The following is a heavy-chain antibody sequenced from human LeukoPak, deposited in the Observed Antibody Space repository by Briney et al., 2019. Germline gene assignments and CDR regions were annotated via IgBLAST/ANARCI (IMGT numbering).Heavy chain of an antibody. CDR2: IYYSGST. D-gene: IGHD3-3*01. V-gene: IGHV4-31*03. CDR1: GGSISSGGYY. CDR3: ARVPITIFGVVIPGAFDI. J-gene: IGHJ3*02. Sequence: SETLSLTCTVSGGSISSGGYYWSWIRQHPGKGLEWIGYIYYSGSTYYNPSLKSRVTISVDTSKNQFSLKLSSVTAADTAVYYCARVPITIFGVVIPGAFDIWGQGTMVTVSS.